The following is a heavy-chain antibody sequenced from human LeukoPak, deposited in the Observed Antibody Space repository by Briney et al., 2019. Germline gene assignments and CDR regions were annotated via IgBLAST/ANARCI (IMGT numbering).Heavy chain of an antibody. Sequence: ASVKVSCKASGFTLTNSAMQWVRQARGQRLEWIGWIVLGSGNTKYAQKFQERVIITRDTSTSTAYMELSSLRSEDTAVYYCAADRFDFWNGYYKGFDPWGQGTLVTVSS. D-gene: IGHD3/OR15-3a*01. CDR2: IVLGSGNT. J-gene: IGHJ5*02. CDR1: GFTLTNSA. V-gene: IGHV1-58*02. CDR3: AADRFDFWNGYYKGFDP.